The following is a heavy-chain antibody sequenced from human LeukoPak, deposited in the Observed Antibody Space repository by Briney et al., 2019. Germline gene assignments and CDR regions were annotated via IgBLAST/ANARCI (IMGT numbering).Heavy chain of an antibody. CDR1: GLTFSSYW. J-gene: IGHJ4*02. V-gene: IGHV3-15*01. CDR2: IKGKTAGGAP. Sequence: GSLRLSCAASGLTFSSYWMNWARQAPGKGLEWVGRIKGKTAGGAPDYVASVKGRFTISRDDSKNTLFLQMNSLKTEDTAVYYCITGDYDFWSGFYSPNHYFDYWGQGTLVTVSS. CDR3: ITGDYDFWSGFYSPNHYFDY. D-gene: IGHD3-3*01.